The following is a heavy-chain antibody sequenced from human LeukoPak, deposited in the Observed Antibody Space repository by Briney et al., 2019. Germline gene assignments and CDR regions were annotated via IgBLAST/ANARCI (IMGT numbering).Heavy chain of an antibody. CDR1: GFTFSSYG. J-gene: IGHJ2*01. CDR3: ARDYCSSTSCYDRYYWYFDL. Sequence: GGSLRLSCAASGFTFSSYGMHWVRQAPGKGLEWVAVIWYDGSNKYYADSVKGRFTISRDNSKNTLYLQMNSLRAEDTAVYYCARDYCSSTSCYDRYYWYFDLWAVAPWSLSPQ. D-gene: IGHD2-2*01. CDR2: IWYDGSNK. V-gene: IGHV3-33*01.